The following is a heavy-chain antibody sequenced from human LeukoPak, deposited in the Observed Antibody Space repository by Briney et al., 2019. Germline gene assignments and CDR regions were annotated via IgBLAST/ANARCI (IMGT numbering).Heavy chain of an antibody. J-gene: IGHJ3*02. V-gene: IGHV4-59*01. CDR2: IYYTGIT. D-gene: IGHD3-10*01. Sequence: SETLSLTCTVSGDSISSYYWSWIRQPPGKGLEWIGYIYYTGITKYNPSLKSRVTMSVDTSKNQFSLKLTSVTAADTAVYYCARYCSTSGTKAFGMWGQGTMVTVSS. CDR3: ARYCSTSGTKAFGM. CDR1: GDSISSYY.